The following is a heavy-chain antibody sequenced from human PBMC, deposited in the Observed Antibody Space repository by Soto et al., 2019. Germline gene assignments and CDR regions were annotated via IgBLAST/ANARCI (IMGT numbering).Heavy chain of an antibody. CDR2: IYYSVT. J-gene: IGHJ5*02. D-gene: IGHD3-10*01. V-gene: IGHV4-59*01. Sequence: SETLSLTCSVSGGSISSYYWSWIRQPPGKGLEWIAYIYYSVTSYNPSLKSRVSISLDTSKNQFSLKLSSVTAADTAVYYCARRLEEFGNYWFDPWGQGTLVTVSS. CDR3: ARRLEEFGNYWFDP. CDR1: GGSISSYY.